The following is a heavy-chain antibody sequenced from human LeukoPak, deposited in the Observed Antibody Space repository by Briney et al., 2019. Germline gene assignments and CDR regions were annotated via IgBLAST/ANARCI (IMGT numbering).Heavy chain of an antibody. D-gene: IGHD3-10*01. V-gene: IGHV3-30*02. Sequence: GGVVQPGGSLRLSCASSGFTFSSYGMHWVRQAPGKGLEWVAFIRYDGSNKYYADSVKGRFTISRDNAKNSLYLQMNSLRAEDTAVYYCARGRGYFDYWGQGTLVTVSS. J-gene: IGHJ4*02. CDR3: ARGRGYFDY. CDR2: IRYDGSNK. CDR1: GFTFSSYG.